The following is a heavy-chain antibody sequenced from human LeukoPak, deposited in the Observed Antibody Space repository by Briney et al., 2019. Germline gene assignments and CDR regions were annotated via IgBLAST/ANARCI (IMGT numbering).Heavy chain of an antibody. CDR1: VGSISSSNW. J-gene: IGHJ4*02. Sequence: SGTLSLTCAVSVGSISSSNWWSWVRQPPGKGLEWIGEIYHSGSTNYNPSLKSRVTISVDKSKNQFSLKLSSVTAADTAVYYCARATQGMVRGVIITDWGQGTLVTVSS. V-gene: IGHV4-4*02. D-gene: IGHD3-10*01. CDR2: IYHSGST. CDR3: ARATQGMVRGVIITD.